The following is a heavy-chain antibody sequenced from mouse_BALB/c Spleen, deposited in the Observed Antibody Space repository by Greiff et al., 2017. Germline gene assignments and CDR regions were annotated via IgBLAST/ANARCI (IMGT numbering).Heavy chain of an antibody. CDR1: GFSLTGYG. D-gene: IGHD2-4*01. Sequence: VKLMESGPGLVAPSQSLSITCTVSGFSLTGYGVNWVRQPPGKGLEWLGMIWGDGSTDYNSALKSRLSISKDNSKSQVFLKMNSLQTDDTARYYCARVYYDYDVWFAYWGQGTLVTVSA. CDR2: IWGDGST. V-gene: IGHV2-6-7*01. J-gene: IGHJ3*01. CDR3: ARVYYDYDVWFAY.